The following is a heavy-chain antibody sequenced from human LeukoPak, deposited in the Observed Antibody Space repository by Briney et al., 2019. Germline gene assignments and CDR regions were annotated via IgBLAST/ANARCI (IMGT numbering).Heavy chain of an antibody. CDR2: IYYSGST. CDR1: GGSISSYY. V-gene: IGHV4-59*12. CDR3: ATYSSGWGSFDY. Sequence: SETLSLTCTVSGGSISSYYWSWIRQPPGKGLEWIGYIYYSGSTNYNPSLKSRVTISVDTSKNQFSLKLSSVTAADTAVYYCATYSSGWGSFDYWGQGTLVTVSS. D-gene: IGHD6-19*01. J-gene: IGHJ4*02.